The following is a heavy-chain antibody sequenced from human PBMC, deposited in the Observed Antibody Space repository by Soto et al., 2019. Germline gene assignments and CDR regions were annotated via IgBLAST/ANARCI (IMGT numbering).Heavy chain of an antibody. CDR2: INAGNGNT. Sequence: QVQLVQSGAEKKKPGASVKVSCKASGYTFTSYAMHWVRQAPEQRLEWMGWINAGNGNTKYSQKFQGRVTITRDTSASTAYMELSSLRSEDTAVYYCARAWVVVTAPDYWGQGTLVTVSS. V-gene: IGHV1-3*05. J-gene: IGHJ4*02. D-gene: IGHD2-21*02. CDR1: GYTFTSYA. CDR3: ARAWVVVTAPDY.